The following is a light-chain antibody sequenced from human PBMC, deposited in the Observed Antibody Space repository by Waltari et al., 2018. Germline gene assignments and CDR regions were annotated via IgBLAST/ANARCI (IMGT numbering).Light chain of an antibody. J-gene: IGLJ6*01. CDR1: SSNIGANYD. CDR3: QSFDSSLSGSIA. V-gene: IGLV1-40*01. CDR2: GSD. Sequence: QSVLAQPPSVSGAPGQRVTISCTGSSSNIGANYDVHWYQQFPGTAPKLLIYGSDNRPSGVPDRFSGSRSGTSAPLTITGFQATDEADYYCQSFDSSLSGSIAFGSGTKVTVL.